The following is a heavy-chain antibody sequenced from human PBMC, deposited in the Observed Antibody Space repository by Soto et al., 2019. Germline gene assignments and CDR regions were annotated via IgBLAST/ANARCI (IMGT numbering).Heavy chain of an antibody. CDR3: AQDQIKLWLDHGMDV. Sequence: PGGSLGLCCAASGFTFSSYGMHGVRQALGKGLEWVAVRSYGGSNKDCAYSGKGRLTISRDNAKNTRCLQMNSLIAEDTAVCYCAQDQIKLWLDHGMDVSGQGSTVTVSS. D-gene: IGHD5-18*01. CDR2: RSYGGSNK. J-gene: IGHJ6*01. V-gene: IGHV3-30*18. CDR1: GFTFSSYG.